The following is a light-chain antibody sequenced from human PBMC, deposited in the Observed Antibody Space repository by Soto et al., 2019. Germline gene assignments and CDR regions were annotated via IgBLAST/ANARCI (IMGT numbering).Light chain of an antibody. J-gene: IGKJ2*01. Sequence: EIVLTQSPATLSLSPGERATLSCRASQSVSSYLAWYQQKPGQAPRLLIYDSSKRATGIPARFSGRGSGTDFTLTISSLEPEDLAVYDCQQRSIWPLTFGQGTKPEIK. V-gene: IGKV3-11*01. CDR2: DSS. CDR3: QQRSIWPLT. CDR1: QSVSSY.